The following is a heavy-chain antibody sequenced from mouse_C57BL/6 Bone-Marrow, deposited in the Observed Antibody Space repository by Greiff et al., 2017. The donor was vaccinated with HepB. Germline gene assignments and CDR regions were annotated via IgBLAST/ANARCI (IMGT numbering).Heavy chain of an antibody. Sequence: EVKLVESGTVLARPGASVKMSCKTSGYTFTSYWMHWVKQRPGQGLEWIGAIYPGNSDTSYNQKFKGKAKLTAVTSASTAYMELSSLTNEDSAVYYCTRGELWLRRFAYWGQGTLVTVSA. CDR2: IYPGNSDT. CDR3: TRGELWLRRFAY. J-gene: IGHJ3*01. CDR1: GYTFTSYW. V-gene: IGHV1-5*01. D-gene: IGHD2-2*01.